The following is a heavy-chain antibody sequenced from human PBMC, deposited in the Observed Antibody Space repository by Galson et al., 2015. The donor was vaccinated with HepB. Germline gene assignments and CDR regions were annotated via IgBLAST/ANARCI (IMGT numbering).Heavy chain of an antibody. V-gene: IGHV3-7*03. CDR1: GXSFSNYX. CDR2: IKQDGSEQ. J-gene: IGHJ4*02. CDR3: AGDRLHGGAPTLDF. D-gene: IGHD2-21*01. Sequence: RLSCAVSGXSFSNYXXTWVRXAPGKGLEXXXNIKQDGSEQYYVGSVKGRFTISRDNAKNSLYLQMNSLRAEDTAVYYCAGDRLHGGAPTLDFWGQGALVTVSS.